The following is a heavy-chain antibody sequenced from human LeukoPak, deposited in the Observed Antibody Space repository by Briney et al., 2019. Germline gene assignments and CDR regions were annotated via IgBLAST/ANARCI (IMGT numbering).Heavy chain of an antibody. CDR3: AKDHYGGFDY. Sequence: PGGSLRLSCAASGFTFSSYWMHWLRQEPRKGLVWVSRISTAGSSRSYADSVKGRFTISRDNSKNTLYLQMNSLRAEDTAVYYCAKDHYGGFDYWGQGTLVTVSS. CDR2: ISTAGSSR. CDR1: GFTFSSYW. J-gene: IGHJ4*02. D-gene: IGHD4-17*01. V-gene: IGHV3-74*01.